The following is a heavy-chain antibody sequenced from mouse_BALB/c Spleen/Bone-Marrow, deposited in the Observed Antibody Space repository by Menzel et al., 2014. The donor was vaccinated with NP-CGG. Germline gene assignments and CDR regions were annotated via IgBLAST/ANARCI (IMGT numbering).Heavy chain of an antibody. Sequence: EVKLQESGGGLVKPGGSLKLSCAASRFTFSNYAMSWVRPTPEKRLEWVATISSGGSYTYYPDSVKGRFTISRDNAQNTLYLQMSSLRSEDTAMYFCARQENWALDYWGLGTTLTVSS. CDR2: ISSGGSYT. V-gene: IGHV5-9-3*01. CDR1: RFTFSNYA. D-gene: IGHD4-1*01. J-gene: IGHJ2*01. CDR3: ARQENWALDY.